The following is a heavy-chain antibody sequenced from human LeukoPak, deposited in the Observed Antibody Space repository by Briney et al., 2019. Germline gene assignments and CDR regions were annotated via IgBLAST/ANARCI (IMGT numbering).Heavy chain of an antibody. Sequence: PETLSLTCAVYGGSFSGYYWSWIRQPPGKGLEWIGEINHSGSTNYNPSLKSRVTISVDTSKNQFSLKLSSVTAADTAVYYCASKRYCSGGSCYSHYYYYYMDVWGKGTTVTVSS. V-gene: IGHV4-34*01. CDR1: GGSFSGYY. CDR2: INHSGST. CDR3: ASKRYCSGGSCYSHYYYYYMDV. D-gene: IGHD2-15*01. J-gene: IGHJ6*03.